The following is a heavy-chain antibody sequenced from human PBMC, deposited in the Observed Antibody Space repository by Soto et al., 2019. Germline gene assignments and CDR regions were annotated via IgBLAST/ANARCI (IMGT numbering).Heavy chain of an antibody. CDR3: AKQRALYDGFDI. D-gene: IGHD1-1*01. CDR2: IYSGGDT. CDR1: GGSITNRSLY. J-gene: IGHJ3*02. Sequence: QLQLQESGPGLVKPSETLSLTCTVSGGSITNRSLYWGWIRQPPGKGLEWIGAIYSGGDTYYNPSLKSRITMSVGTCKNQLSLKVTSMTAADTAVYFCAKQRALYDGFDIWGQGTIVTVSP. V-gene: IGHV4-39*01.